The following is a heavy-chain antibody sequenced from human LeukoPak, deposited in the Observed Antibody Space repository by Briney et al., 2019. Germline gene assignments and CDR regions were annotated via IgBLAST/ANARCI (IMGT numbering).Heavy chain of an antibody. CDR3: AKWGQWELLGPFGIAGG. J-gene: IGHJ4*02. CDR1: GYTFTSYY. CDR2: INPSGGST. D-gene: IGHD1-26*01. V-gene: IGHV1-46*01. Sequence: ASVKVSCKASGYTFTSYYMHWVRQAPGQGLEWMGIINPSGGSTSYAQKFQGRVTMTRDTSTSTVYMELSSLRSEDTAVYYCAKWGQWELLGPFGIAGGWGQGTLVTASS.